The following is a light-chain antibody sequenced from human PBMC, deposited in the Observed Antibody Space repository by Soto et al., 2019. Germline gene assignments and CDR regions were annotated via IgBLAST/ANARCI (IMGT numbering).Light chain of an antibody. Sequence: IVMTHSPATLAVSQGERATLYFRASQSVSSNLAWYQQKPGQAPRLLIYGASTRATGIPARFSGSGSGTEFTLTISSLQSEDFAVYYCQQYNNWPRKFGQGNKGAIK. J-gene: IGKJ1*01. CDR2: GAS. V-gene: IGKV3-15*01. CDR1: QSVSSN. CDR3: QQYNNWPRK.